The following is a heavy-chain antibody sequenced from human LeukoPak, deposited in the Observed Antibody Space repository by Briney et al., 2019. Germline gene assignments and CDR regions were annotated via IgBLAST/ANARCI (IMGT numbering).Heavy chain of an antibody. Sequence: PGGSLRLSCAASGFTFSSYAMHWVRQAPGKGLEWAAVISYDGSNKYYADSVKGRFTISRDNSKNTLYLQMNSLRAEDTAVYYCAGTGKYLLLSFDYWGQGTLVTVSS. CDR3: AGTGKYLLLSFDY. D-gene: IGHD2/OR15-2a*01. J-gene: IGHJ4*02. CDR1: GFTFSSYA. V-gene: IGHV3-30*14. CDR2: ISYDGSNK.